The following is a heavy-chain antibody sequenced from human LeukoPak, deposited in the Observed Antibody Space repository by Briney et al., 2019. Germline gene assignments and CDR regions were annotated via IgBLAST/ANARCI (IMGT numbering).Heavy chain of an antibody. CDR3: ARIEIGYCSSTSCYPGDWFDP. D-gene: IGHD2-2*01. CDR2: IYYSGST. CDR1: GGSISSYY. V-gene: IGHV4-59*01. Sequence: SETLSLTCTVSGGSISSYYWSWIRQPPGKGLEWIGYIYYSGSTNYNPSLKSRVTISVDTSKNQFSLKLSSVTAADTAVYYCARIEIGYCSSTSCYPGDWFDPWGQGTLVTVSS. J-gene: IGHJ5*02.